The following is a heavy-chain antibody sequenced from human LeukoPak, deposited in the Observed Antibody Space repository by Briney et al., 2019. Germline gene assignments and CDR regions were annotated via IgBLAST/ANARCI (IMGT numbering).Heavy chain of an antibody. V-gene: IGHV3-23*01. CDR3: ARGTFQ. Sequence: GGSLRLSCTASGFTFSSYAMSWVRQAPGKGLEWVSALYSAGSTYYADSVKGRFTISRDNSKNTLYPQMNSLRAEDTAVYYCARGTFQWGQGTLVTVSS. D-gene: IGHD2/OR15-2a*01. CDR1: GFTFSSYA. CDR2: LYSAGST. J-gene: IGHJ4*02.